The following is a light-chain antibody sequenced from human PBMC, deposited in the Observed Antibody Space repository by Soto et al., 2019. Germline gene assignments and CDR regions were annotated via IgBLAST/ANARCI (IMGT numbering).Light chain of an antibody. V-gene: IGLV2-8*01. Sequence: QSALTQPPSASGSPGQSVTISCTGTSSDVGGYNYVYWYQQHPGKAPNLMIYEVSKRPSGVPDRFSGSKSGNTASLTVSGLQAEDEADYYCSSYAGSNNVFGTGTKLTVL. J-gene: IGLJ1*01. CDR2: EVS. CDR3: SSYAGSNNV. CDR1: SSDVGGYNY.